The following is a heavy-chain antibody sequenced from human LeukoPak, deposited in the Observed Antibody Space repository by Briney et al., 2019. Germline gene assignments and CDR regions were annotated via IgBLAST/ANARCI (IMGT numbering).Heavy chain of an antibody. CDR1: GFTFNNYW. CDR3: ARGSGSLDY. J-gene: IGHJ4*02. CDR2: ISYDGSNK. Sequence: GGSLRLSCAASGFTFNNYWMHWVRQAPGKGLEWVAVISYDGSNKYYADSVKGRFTISRDNSKNTLYLQMNSLRAEDTAVYYCARGSGSLDYWGQGTLVTVSS. V-gene: IGHV3-30-3*01. D-gene: IGHD3-22*01.